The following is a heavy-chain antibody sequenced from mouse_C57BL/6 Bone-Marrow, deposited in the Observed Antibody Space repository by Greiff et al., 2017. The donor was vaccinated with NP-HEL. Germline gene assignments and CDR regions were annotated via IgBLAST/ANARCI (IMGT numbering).Heavy chain of an antibody. V-gene: IGHV1-81*01. Sequence: VHLVESGAELARPGASVKLSCKASGYTFTSYGISWVKQRTGQGLEWIGEIYPRSGNTYYNEKFKGKATLTADKSSSTAYMELRSLTSEDSAVYFCAPSTVVATVDYWGQGTTLTVSS. CDR2: IYPRSGNT. CDR3: APSTVVATVDY. J-gene: IGHJ2*01. D-gene: IGHD1-1*01. CDR1: GYTFTSYG.